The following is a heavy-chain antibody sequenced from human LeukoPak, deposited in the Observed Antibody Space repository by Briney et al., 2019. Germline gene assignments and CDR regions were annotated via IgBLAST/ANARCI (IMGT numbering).Heavy chain of an antibody. J-gene: IGHJ4*02. CDR2: IWYDGSNK. D-gene: IGHD1-26*01. V-gene: IGHV3-33*06. CDR1: GFTFSSYG. Sequence: RGSLRLSCAASGFTFSSYGMHWVRQAPGKGLEWVAVIWYDGSNKYYGDSVKGRFTISRDNSKNTLYLQMNSLRAEDTAVYYCAKTGATEAREDYWGQGTLVTVSS. CDR3: AKTGATEAREDY.